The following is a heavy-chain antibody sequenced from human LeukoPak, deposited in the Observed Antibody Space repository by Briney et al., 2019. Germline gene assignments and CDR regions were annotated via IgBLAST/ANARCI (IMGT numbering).Heavy chain of an antibody. Sequence: SETLSLTCTVSGGSISSYYWSWIRQPPGKGLEWIGYIYYSGSTNYNPSLKSRVTISVDTSKNQFSLKLSSVTAADTAVYYCARLRPLYSSSWYADYWGQGTLVTVSS. CDR3: ARLRPLYSSSWYADY. J-gene: IGHJ4*02. CDR1: GGSISSYY. CDR2: IYYSGST. D-gene: IGHD6-13*01. V-gene: IGHV4-59*08.